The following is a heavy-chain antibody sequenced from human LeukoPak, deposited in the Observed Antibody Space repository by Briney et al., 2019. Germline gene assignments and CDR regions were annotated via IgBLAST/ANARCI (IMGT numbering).Heavy chain of an antibody. CDR1: GFPFNAYN. V-gene: IGHV3-30*02. CDR3: AKDGGRYRFDF. D-gene: IGHD3-16*02. J-gene: IGHJ4*02. CDR2: IRNDETEI. Sequence: GGSLRLSCTAPGFPFNAYNIHWIRQAPGRGLEWVSFIRNDETEIHYADFAKGRFTISRDRSKNSVYLQMNSLRPDDTALYYCAKDGGRYRFDFWGQGTLVTVSS.